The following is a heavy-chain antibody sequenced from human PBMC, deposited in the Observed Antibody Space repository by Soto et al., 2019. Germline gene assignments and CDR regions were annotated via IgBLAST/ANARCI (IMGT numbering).Heavy chain of an antibody. D-gene: IGHD3-3*01. Sequence: ASVKVSCKASGYTFTSYDINWVRQATGQGLEWMGWMNPNSGNTSYAQKFQGRVTMTRNTSISTAYMELSSLRSEDTAVYYCARSGRPYYDFWSGYYTADQAPGYYYYMDVWGKGTTVTVSS. CDR2: MNPNSGNT. CDR1: GYTFTSYD. J-gene: IGHJ6*03. V-gene: IGHV1-8*01. CDR3: ARSGRPYYDFWSGYYTADQAPGYYYYMDV.